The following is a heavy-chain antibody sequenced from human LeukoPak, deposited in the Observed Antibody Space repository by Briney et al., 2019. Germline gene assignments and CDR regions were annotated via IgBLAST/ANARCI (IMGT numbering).Heavy chain of an antibody. CDR2: TDRNTGNP. CDR1: GYTFRNYA. CDR3: VRDVGNYDSRGYYLGWFDP. D-gene: IGHD3-22*01. Sequence: ASVKVSCKASGYTFRNYAINWVRQAPGQGLEWMGWTDRNTGNPTYAQGFTGRFVFSLNTSVTTAYLQISSLKAEDTAVYYCVRDVGNYDSRGYYLGWFDPWGQGTLVTVFS. J-gene: IGHJ5*02. V-gene: IGHV7-4-1*02.